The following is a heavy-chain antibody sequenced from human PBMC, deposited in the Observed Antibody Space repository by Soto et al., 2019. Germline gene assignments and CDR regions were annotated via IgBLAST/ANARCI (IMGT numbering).Heavy chain of an antibody. Sequence: QVQLVQSGAEVKKPGASVKVSCKASGYTFTSYYMHWVRQAPGQGLEWMGIINPSGGSTSYAQKYQGRVIMTRDTCTSTVYMELSSLRSEDTAVYYCARDRLYVLTGYDIGAPYSMDVWGQGTTVTVSS. D-gene: IGHD3-9*01. CDR1: GYTFTSYY. CDR2: INPSGGST. J-gene: IGHJ6*02. CDR3: ARDRLYVLTGYDIGAPYSMDV. V-gene: IGHV1-46*01.